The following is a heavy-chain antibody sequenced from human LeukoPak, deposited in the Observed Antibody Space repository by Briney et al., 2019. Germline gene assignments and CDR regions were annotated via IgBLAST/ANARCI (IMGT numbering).Heavy chain of an antibody. V-gene: IGHV3-7*01. CDR3: AKVMDYYDSSGYYWLPGFDY. CDR1: GFTFSTYW. J-gene: IGHJ4*02. Sequence: GGSLRLSCAASGFTFSTYWMSWVRQAPGKGLEWVANVKYDGSEKYYVDSVNGRFTISRDNAKNSLYLQMNSLRAEDTAVYYCAKVMDYYDSSGYYWLPGFDYWGQGTLVTVSS. D-gene: IGHD3-22*01. CDR2: VKYDGSEK.